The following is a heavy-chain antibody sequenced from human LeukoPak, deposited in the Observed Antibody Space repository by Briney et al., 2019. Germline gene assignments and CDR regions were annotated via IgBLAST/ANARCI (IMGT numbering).Heavy chain of an antibody. J-gene: IGHJ4*02. D-gene: IGHD3-3*01. CDR1: GYTLTELS. CDR3: ATRITIFGVVISSPSFDY. CDR2: FDPEDGET. V-gene: IGHV1-24*01. Sequence: GASVKVSCKVSGYTLTELSMHWVRQAPGKGLEWMGGFDPEDGETIYAQKFQGRVTMTEDTSTDTAYMELSSLRSEDTAVYYWATRITIFGVVISSPSFDYWGQGTLVTVSS.